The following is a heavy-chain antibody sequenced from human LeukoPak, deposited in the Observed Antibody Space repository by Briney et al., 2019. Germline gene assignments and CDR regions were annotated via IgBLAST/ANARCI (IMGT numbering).Heavy chain of an antibody. CDR2: IAYGGTYT. V-gene: IGHV3-30*03. J-gene: IGHJ6*02. D-gene: IGHD2/OR15-2a*01. CDR3: ARIKAITAFFGMDV. Sequence: GGSLRLSCAASGFTFSDYAMHWVRQAPGKGLEWVAVIAYGGTYTHHADSLKGRFTISRDNYRDTLYLQINSLRPEDTALYYCARIKAITAFFGMDVWGQGTTIIVSS. CDR1: GFTFSDYA.